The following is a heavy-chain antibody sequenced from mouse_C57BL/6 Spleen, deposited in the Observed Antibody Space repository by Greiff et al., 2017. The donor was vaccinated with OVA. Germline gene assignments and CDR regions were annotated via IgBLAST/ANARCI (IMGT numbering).Heavy chain of an antibody. CDR2: IYPGSGST. CDR3: ARESYYYGSSPYYCDY. Sequence: QVQLQQPGAELVKPGASVKMSCKASGYTFTSYWITWVKQRPGQGLEWIGDIYPGSGSTNYNEKFKSKATLTVDTSSSTAYMQLSSLTSEDSAVYYCARESYYYGSSPYYCDYWGQGTTLTVSS. V-gene: IGHV1-55*01. J-gene: IGHJ2*01. CDR1: GYTFTSYW. D-gene: IGHD1-1*01.